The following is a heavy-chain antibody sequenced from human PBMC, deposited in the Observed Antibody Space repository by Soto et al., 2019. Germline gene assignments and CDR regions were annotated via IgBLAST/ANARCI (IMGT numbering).Heavy chain of an antibody. CDR3: AREWGGSSGYYSFDY. CDR2: INPNSGGT. V-gene: IGHV1-2*02. D-gene: IGHD3-22*01. Sequence: QEQLVQSGAGVKKPGASMKVSCKASGYTFTGYQMHWVRQAPGQGLEWMGWINPNSGGTNYAQKFQGRVTMTRDTSISTAYMELSGLRSDDAAVYYCAREWGGSSGYYSFDYWGQGTLVTVSS. J-gene: IGHJ4*02. CDR1: GYTFTGYQ.